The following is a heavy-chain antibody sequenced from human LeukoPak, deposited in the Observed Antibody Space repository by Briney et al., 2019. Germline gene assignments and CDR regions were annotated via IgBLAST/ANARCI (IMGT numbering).Heavy chain of an antibody. CDR2: IIPIFGTA. J-gene: IGHJ3*02. CDR3: ARDHLPFLRMTAVAGTIAFDI. Sequence: SVKLSCKASGGTFSSYAISWVRQAPGQGLEWMGGIIPIFGTANYAQKFQGRVTITADESTSTAYMELSSLRSEDTAVYYCARDHLPFLRMTAVAGTIAFDIWGQGTMATVSS. D-gene: IGHD6-19*01. CDR1: GGTFSSYA. V-gene: IGHV1-69*01.